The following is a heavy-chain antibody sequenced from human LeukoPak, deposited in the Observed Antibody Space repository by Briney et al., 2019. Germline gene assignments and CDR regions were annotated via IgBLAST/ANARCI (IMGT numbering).Heavy chain of an antibody. Sequence: GASVKVSCKASGYTFSSTGISWVRQAPGQGLEWMGSISPYTGDTKYAERLQDRVIMTTDTSTRTAYMELRSLTSDDTAVFYCARDQYDSVWGSYRPYFDFWGQGTLVTVSS. J-gene: IGHJ4*02. CDR3: ARDQYDSVWGSYRPYFDF. D-gene: IGHD3-16*02. CDR2: ISPYTGDT. CDR1: GYTFSSTG. V-gene: IGHV1-18*04.